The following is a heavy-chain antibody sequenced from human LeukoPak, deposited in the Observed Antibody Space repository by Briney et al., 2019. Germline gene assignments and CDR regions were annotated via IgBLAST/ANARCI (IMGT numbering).Heavy chain of an antibody. V-gene: IGHV1-18*01. CDR2: ISAYNGNT. CDR3: ARAGLTMVRGVIAWFDP. J-gene: IGHJ5*02. D-gene: IGHD3-10*01. CDR1: GYTFTSYG. Sequence: ASVKVSCKASGYTFTSYGISWVRQAPGQGLEWMGWISAYNGNTNYAQKLQGRVTMTTDTSTSTAYMELRSLRSDDTAVYYCARAGLTMVRGVIAWFDPWGQGTLVTVSS.